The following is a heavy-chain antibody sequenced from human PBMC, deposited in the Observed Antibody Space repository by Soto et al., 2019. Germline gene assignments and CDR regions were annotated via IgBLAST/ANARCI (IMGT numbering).Heavy chain of an antibody. V-gene: IGHV3-23*01. CDR1: GFTFSSYA. J-gene: IGHJ3*02. Sequence: PGGSLRLSCTASGFTFSSYAMSWVRQAPGKGLEWVSAISGSGGSTYYADSVKGRFTISRDNSKNTLYLQMNSLRAEDTAVYYCAKDTYYYDSSGYDDAFDIWGQGTMVTVSS. D-gene: IGHD3-22*01. CDR3: AKDTYYYDSSGYDDAFDI. CDR2: ISGSGGST.